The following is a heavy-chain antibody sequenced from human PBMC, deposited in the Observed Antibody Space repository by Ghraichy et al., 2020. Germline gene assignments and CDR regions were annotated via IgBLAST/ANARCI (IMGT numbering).Heavy chain of an antibody. J-gene: IGHJ6*02. CDR1: GFTFSSYG. CDR2: ISYDGSNK. Sequence: GESLNISCAASGFTFSSYGMHWVRQAPGKGLEWVAVISYDGSNKYYADSVKGRFTISRDNSKNTLYLQMNSLRAEDTAVYYCAKSAVVVNSFIYYYYGMDVWGQGTTVTVSS. V-gene: IGHV3-30*18. D-gene: IGHD3-22*01. CDR3: AKSAVVVNSFIYYYYGMDV.